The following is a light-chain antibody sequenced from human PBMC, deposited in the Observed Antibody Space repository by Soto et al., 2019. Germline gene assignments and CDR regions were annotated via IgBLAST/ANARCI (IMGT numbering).Light chain of an antibody. V-gene: IGKV1-12*01. CDR3: QQANSFPLT. CDR1: QTINRW. J-gene: IGKJ4*01. Sequence: DIQMTQSPSTLSASVGDRVTITCRASQTINRWLAWHQQKPGKAPKLLIYAASSLQSGVPSRFSGSGSGTDFTLTISSLQPEDFATYYCQQANSFPLTFGGGTKVDIK. CDR2: AAS.